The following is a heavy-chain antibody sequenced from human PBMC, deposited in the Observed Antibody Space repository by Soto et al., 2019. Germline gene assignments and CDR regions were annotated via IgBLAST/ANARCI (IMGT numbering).Heavy chain of an antibody. J-gene: IGHJ5*02. Sequence: ASVKVSCKASGYTFTSYYMHWVRQAPGQGLEWMGIINPSGGSTSYAQKFQGRVTMTRDTSTSTVYMELSSLRSEDTAVYYCAKELEQQLVLFPHNWFDPWGQGTLVTVSS. CDR1: GYTFTSYY. V-gene: IGHV1-46*01. D-gene: IGHD6-13*01. CDR2: INPSGGST. CDR3: AKELEQQLVLFPHNWFDP.